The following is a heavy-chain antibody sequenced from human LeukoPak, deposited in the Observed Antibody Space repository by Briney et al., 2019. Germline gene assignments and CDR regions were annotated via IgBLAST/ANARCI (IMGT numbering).Heavy chain of an antibody. D-gene: IGHD6-13*01. CDR2: IRYDGSNK. V-gene: IGHV3-30*02. CDR1: GFTFSSYG. Sequence: GGSLRLSCAASGFTFSSYGMHWVRQAPGKGLEWVAFIRYDGSNKYYADSVKGRFTISRDNSKNTLYLQMNSLRAEDTAVYYCAKALQYSSSWYYYYYYMDVWGKGTTVTISS. J-gene: IGHJ6*03. CDR3: AKALQYSSSWYYYYYYMDV.